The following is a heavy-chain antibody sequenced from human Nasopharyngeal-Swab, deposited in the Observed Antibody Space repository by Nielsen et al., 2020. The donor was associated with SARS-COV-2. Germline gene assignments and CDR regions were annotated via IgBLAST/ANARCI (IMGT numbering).Heavy chain of an antibody. D-gene: IGHD3-3*01. CDR3: ARSYYDFWSGYLEYYYGMDV. V-gene: IGHV1-46*01. CDR1: GYTFTSHY. CDR2: INPSGGGT. J-gene: IGHJ6*02. Sequence: ASVKVSCKASGYTFTSHYMHWVRQAPGQGLEWMGIINPSGGGTTYAQKFQGRVTMTRDTSTSTVYVELSSLRSEDTAVYYCARSYYDFWSGYLEYYYGMDVRGQGTTVTVSS.